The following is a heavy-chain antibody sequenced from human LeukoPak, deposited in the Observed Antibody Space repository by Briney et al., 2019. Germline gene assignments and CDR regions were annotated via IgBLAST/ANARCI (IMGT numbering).Heavy chain of an antibody. J-gene: IGHJ5*02. CDR3: ARDPSSSYYYDSSGYYAPLAP. Sequence: PGGSLRLSCAASGFTFSSYAMHWVRQAPGKGLEWVAVISYDGSNKYYADSVKGRFTISRDNSKNTLYLQMNSLRAEDTAVYYCARDPSSSYYYDSSGYYAPLAPWGQGTLVTVSS. CDR1: GFTFSSYA. CDR2: ISYDGSNK. V-gene: IGHV3-30-3*01. D-gene: IGHD3-22*01.